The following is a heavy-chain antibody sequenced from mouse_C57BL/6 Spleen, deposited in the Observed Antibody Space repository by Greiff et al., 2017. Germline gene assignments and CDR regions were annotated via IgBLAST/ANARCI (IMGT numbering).Heavy chain of an antibody. V-gene: IGHV10-3*01. D-gene: IGHD2-4*01. CDR1: GFTFNTYA. CDR2: IRSKSRNYDT. Sequence: EESGGGLVQPRGSWKLSCAASGFTFNTYAMHWVRQAPGKGLEWVARIRSKSRNYDTYYADSVQDRFTISRDDSQSMLYLQMNNLNTEDTAMYSCVRVDYDAFYYAMDYWGQGTSVTVSS. CDR3: VRVDYDAFYYAMDY. J-gene: IGHJ4*01.